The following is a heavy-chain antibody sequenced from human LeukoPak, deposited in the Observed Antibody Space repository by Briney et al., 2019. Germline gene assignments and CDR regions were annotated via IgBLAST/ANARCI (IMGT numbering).Heavy chain of an antibody. Sequence: SETLSLTCTVSGYSISSDYYWGWIRQPPGKGLEWIGSVYHSGSTYYNPSLKSRVTISVDTSKNQFSLKLSSVTAADTAVYYCARDIAYYDSGSHYYFDYWGQGTLVTVSS. CDR1: GYSISSDYY. CDR3: ARDIAYYDSGSHYYFDY. J-gene: IGHJ4*02. CDR2: VYHSGST. D-gene: IGHD3-10*01. V-gene: IGHV4-38-2*02.